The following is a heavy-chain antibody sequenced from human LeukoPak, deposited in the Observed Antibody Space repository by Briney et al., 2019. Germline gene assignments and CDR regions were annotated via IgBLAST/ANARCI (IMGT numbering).Heavy chain of an antibody. Sequence: GGSLRLSCAASGFTFSSYWMSWVRQAPGKGLEWVANIKQDGSERYYADSVKGRFTISRDNAKNSLYLQMNSLRAEDTAVYYCARDPPGVRGVNDYWGQGTLVTVSS. J-gene: IGHJ4*02. D-gene: IGHD3-10*01. CDR2: IKQDGSER. CDR3: ARDPPGVRGVNDY. V-gene: IGHV3-7*01. CDR1: GFTFSSYW.